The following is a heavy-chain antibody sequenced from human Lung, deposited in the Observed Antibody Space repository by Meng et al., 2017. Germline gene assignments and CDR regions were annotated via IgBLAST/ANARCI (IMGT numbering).Heavy chain of an antibody. V-gene: IGHV1-2*06. CDR2: IIPNSGGT. CDR3: ARGTPGRSYSDY. CDR1: GYTFTGYY. D-gene: IGHD3-10*01. J-gene: IGHJ4*02. Sequence: QVQLVQSGAEVKKPGASVKVSCKASGYTFTGYYMHWVRQAPGQGLEWMGRIIPNSGGTNYAQKFQGRVTMTRDTSISTSDMELSRLRSDDTAVYYCARGTPGRSYSDYWDQGTLVTVSS.